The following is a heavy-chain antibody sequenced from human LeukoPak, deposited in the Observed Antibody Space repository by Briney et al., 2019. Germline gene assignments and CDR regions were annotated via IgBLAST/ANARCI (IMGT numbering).Heavy chain of an antibody. D-gene: IGHD2-21*01. CDR1: GFTFSDFY. CDR2: ISSSGDTM. Sequence: GGSLRLSCAASGFTFSDFYMSWIRQAPGKGLEWVSYISSSGDTMYYADSVKGRFTISRDNAKNSLYLQMDSLRAEDTAVYYCARDDLLNAFDIWGQGTMVTVSS. CDR3: ARDDLLNAFDI. V-gene: IGHV3-11*01. J-gene: IGHJ3*02.